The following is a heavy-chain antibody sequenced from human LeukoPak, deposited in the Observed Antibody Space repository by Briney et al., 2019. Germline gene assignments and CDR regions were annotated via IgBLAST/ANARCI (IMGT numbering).Heavy chain of an antibody. Sequence: GGSLRLSCAASGFIFSSYAMHWVRQAPGKGPEWVAIIWYDGSNKYYAESVEGRFTISRDNSKNTLYLQMNSLGAEDTAVYSCARGLGYSYGYGIDYWGQGTLVIASS. J-gene: IGHJ4*02. D-gene: IGHD5-18*01. CDR2: IWYDGSNK. V-gene: IGHV3-33*01. CDR1: GFIFSSYA. CDR3: ARGLGYSYGYGIDY.